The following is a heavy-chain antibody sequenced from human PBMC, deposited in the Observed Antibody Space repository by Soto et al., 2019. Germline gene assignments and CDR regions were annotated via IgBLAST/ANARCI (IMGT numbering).Heavy chain of an antibody. J-gene: IGHJ6*02. CDR2: IYPGDSDT. CDR1: GYSFTSYW. CDR3: AAPYSSSSGLGYYYYGMDV. Sequence: PGESLKISCQGSGYSFTSYWIGWVRQMPGKGLEWMGIIYPGDSDTRYSPSFQGQVTISADKSISTAYLQWSSLKASDTAMYYCAAPYSSSSGLGYYYYGMDVWGQGTTVTVSS. D-gene: IGHD6-6*01. V-gene: IGHV5-51*01.